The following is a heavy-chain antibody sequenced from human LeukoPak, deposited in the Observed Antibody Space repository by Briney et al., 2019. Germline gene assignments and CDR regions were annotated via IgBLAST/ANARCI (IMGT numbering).Heavy chain of an antibody. Sequence: PGGSLRLSCVASGFTFSNYWMSWVRQAPGKGLEWVANIKEDGSEKYYVDSVKGRFTISRDNARNSLYLQMNSLRAEDTAVYYCASGRQLGYWGQGTLVTVSS. CDR2: IKEDGSEK. D-gene: IGHD6-13*01. J-gene: IGHJ4*02. CDR3: ASGRQLGY. V-gene: IGHV3-7*01. CDR1: GFTFSNYW.